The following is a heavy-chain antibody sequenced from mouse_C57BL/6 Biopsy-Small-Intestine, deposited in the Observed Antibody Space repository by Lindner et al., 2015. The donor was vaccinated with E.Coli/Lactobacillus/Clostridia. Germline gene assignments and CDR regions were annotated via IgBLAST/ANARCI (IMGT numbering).Heavy chain of an antibody. J-gene: IGHJ4*01. CDR2: ISAYNGDT. V-gene: IGHV1-74*01. Sequence: SVKVSCKASGYTFTSYGFSWVRQAPGQGLEWMGWISAYNGDTNYAQKFQGRVTMTTDTSTSTAYMELRSLRSDDTAVYYCARTYRMLQNMDYWGRGNHGHRLL. CDR1: GYTFTSYG. D-gene: IGHD5-1*01. CDR3: ARTYRMLQNMDY.